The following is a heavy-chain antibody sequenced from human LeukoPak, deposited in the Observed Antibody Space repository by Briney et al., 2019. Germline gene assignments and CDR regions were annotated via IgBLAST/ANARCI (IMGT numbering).Heavy chain of an antibody. D-gene: IGHD6-13*01. CDR1: GYTFTSYA. J-gene: IGHJ4*02. CDR2: IITYNDHT. V-gene: IGHV1-18*01. Sequence: ASVKASCTASGYTFTSYAISWVRQAPGQGLEWMGWIITYNDHTDYAQKFQGRVTMTTDTSTNTAYMELRSLKSDDTAEYYCARASRPPTYSSSWYYFDYWGQGTLVTVSS. CDR3: ARASRPPTYSSSWYYFDY.